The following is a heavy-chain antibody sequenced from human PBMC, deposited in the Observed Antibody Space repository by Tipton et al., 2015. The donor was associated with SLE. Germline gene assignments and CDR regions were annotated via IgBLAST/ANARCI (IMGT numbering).Heavy chain of an antibody. D-gene: IGHD5-18*01. CDR1: GGSISSYY. Sequence: TLSLTCTVSGGSISSYYWSWIRQPAGKGLEWIGRIYTTGNTNYNPSLKSRVTISLDTSKNQFSLKLRSVNAADTALYFCATKETAVGQGFDSWGQGTLVTVSS. J-gene: IGHJ4*02. V-gene: IGHV4-4*07. CDR2: IYTTGNT. CDR3: ATKETAVGQGFDS.